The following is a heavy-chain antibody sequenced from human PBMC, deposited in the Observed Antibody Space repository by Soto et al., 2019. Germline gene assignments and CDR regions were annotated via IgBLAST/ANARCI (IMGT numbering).Heavy chain of an antibody. J-gene: IGHJ4*02. CDR2: INHSGST. CDR1: GGSFSGYY. V-gene: IGHV4-34*01. CDR3: ARGRARAAADDY. Sequence: SETLSLTCAVYGGSFSGYYWSWIRQPPGKGLEWIGEINHSGSTNYNPSLKSRVTISVDTSKNRFSLKLSSVTAADTAVYYCARGRARAAADDYWGQGTLVTVSS. D-gene: IGHD6-13*01.